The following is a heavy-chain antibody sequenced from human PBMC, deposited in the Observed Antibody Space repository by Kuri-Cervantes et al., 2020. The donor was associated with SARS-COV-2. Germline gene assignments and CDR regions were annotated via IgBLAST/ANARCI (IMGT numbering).Heavy chain of an antibody. CDR1: GGSISSYY. Sequence: GSLRLSCTVSGGSISSYYWSWIRQPPGKGLEWIGYIYYSGSTNYNPSLKSRVTISVDTSKDPFSLKLSSVTAADTAVYYCATTLFGVVIDFDYWGQGTLVTVSS. D-gene: IGHD3-3*01. J-gene: IGHJ4*02. CDR2: IYYSGST. V-gene: IGHV4-59*01. CDR3: ATTLFGVVIDFDY.